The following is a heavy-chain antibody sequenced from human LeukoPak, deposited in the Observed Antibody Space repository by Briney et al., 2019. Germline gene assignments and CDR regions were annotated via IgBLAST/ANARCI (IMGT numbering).Heavy chain of an antibody. D-gene: IGHD5-18*01. CDR3: ARDQIGIRN. CDR2: IQPGGST. V-gene: IGHV4-59*11. J-gene: IGHJ4*02. Sequence: SETLSLTCSVSGGSMSGHSWSWIRQPPGKGLEWIGFIQPGGSTNHNPSLQSRVSMSLDTSKNQFSLKLSSVTAADTAVYYCARDQIGIRNWGQGTLVTVSS. CDR1: GGSMSGHS.